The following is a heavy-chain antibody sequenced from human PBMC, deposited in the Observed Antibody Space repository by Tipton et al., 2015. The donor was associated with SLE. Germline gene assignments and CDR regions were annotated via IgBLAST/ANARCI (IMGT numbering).Heavy chain of an antibody. CDR3: ARDNNSGYGNFDY. Sequence: TLSLTCTVSGGSISSHYWSWIRQAPGKGLEWIGYISNSETTNYNPSLKSRVTISVDTSKNQFSLKLSSVTAADTAVYYCARDNNSGYGNFDYWGQGTLVTVSS. CDR2: ISNSETT. J-gene: IGHJ4*02. D-gene: IGHD5-12*01. CDR1: GGSISSHY. V-gene: IGHV4-4*08.